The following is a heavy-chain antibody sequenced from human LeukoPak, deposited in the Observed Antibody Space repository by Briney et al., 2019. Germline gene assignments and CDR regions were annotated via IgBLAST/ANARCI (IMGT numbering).Heavy chain of an antibody. CDR1: GGSISSYY. D-gene: IGHD2-2*02. Sequence: SETLSLTCTVSGGSISSYYWSWIRQPAGKGLEWIGRIYTSGSTNYNPSLKSRVTMSVDTSENQFSLKLSSVTAADTAVYYCARSHCSSTSCYSYYYYGMDVWGQGTTVTVSS. CDR2: IYTSGST. J-gene: IGHJ6*02. CDR3: ARSHCSSTSCYSYYYYGMDV. V-gene: IGHV4-4*07.